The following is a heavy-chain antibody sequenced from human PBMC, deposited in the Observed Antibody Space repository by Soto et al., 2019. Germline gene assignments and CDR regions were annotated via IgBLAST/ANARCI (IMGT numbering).Heavy chain of an antibody. CDR1: GFIFSDCV. V-gene: IGHV3-23*01. J-gene: IGHJ4*02. Sequence: EVHLLESGGGLVQPGGSLRLSCAASGFIFSDCVMSWVRRAPGKGLEWVSGISGSGGHSYHADSEKGRFTVSRDNSKNTLYLQMSSLRVEDTAVYYWAKGPDYSVSPVYFHHLGRGTLVTVSS. CDR2: ISGSGGHS. CDR3: AKGPDYSVSPVYFHH. D-gene: IGHD3-10*01.